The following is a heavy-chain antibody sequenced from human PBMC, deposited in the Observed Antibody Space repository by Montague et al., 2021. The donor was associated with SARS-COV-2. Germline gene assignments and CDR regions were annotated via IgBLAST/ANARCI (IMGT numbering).Heavy chain of an antibody. CDR1: GGSFSSYF. Sequence: SETLSLTCVVYGGSFSSYFWSWIRQSPGKGLEWIGEVYHSGGTTXNPFLKSRVMLSRDMSKNQFSLQLQSVTAADTAVYYCARVNRGYWQYAGGLKWIDPWGQGTLVIVSS. J-gene: IGHJ5*02. V-gene: IGHV4-34*01. D-gene: IGHD6-25*01. CDR2: VYHSGGT. CDR3: ARVNRGYWQYAGGLKWIDP.